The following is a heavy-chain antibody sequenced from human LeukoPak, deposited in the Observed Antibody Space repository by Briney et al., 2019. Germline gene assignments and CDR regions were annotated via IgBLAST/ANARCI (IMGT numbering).Heavy chain of an antibody. V-gene: IGHV4-59*01. CDR2: IYYSGST. D-gene: IGHD2-2*01. CDR1: GGSISSYY. CDR3: ASPVRYCSSTSCSRDY. J-gene: IGHJ4*02. Sequence: NPSETLSLTCTVSGGSISSYYWSWIRQPPGKGLEWIGYIYYSGSTNYNPSLKSRVTISVDTSKNQFSLKLSSVTAADTAVYYCASPVRYCSSTSCSRDYWGQGTLVTVSS.